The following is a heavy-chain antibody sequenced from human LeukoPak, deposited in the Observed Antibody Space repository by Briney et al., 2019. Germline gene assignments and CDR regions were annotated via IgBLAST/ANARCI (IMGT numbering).Heavy chain of an antibody. CDR2: IYYSGST. CDR1: GGSISSSSYY. J-gene: IGHJ3*02. Sequence: TSETPSLTCTVSGGSISSSSYYWGWIRQPPGKGLEWIGSIYYSGSTYYNPSLKSRVTISVDTSKNQFSLKLSSVTAADTAVYYCARPGYYDSSGHLGAFDIWGQGTMVTVSS. CDR3: ARPGYYDSSGHLGAFDI. V-gene: IGHV4-39*01. D-gene: IGHD3-22*01.